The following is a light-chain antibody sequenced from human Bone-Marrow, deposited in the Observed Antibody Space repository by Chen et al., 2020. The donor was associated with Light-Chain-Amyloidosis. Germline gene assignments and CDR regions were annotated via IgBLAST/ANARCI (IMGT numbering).Light chain of an antibody. CDR3: QVWDRSSDRPV. J-gene: IGLJ3*02. CDR2: DDS. Sequence: SYALTQPSSVSAAPGQTATIAWGGHNIGSTSVHWYQQTPGQAPLLVVYDDSDRPSGIPERLSGSNSGNTATLTISRVEAGDEADYYCQVWDRSSDRPVFGGGTKLTVL. CDR1: NIGSTS. V-gene: IGLV3-21*02.